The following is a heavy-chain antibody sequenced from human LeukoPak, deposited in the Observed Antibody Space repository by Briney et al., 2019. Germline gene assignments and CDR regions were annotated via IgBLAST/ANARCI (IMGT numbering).Heavy chain of an antibody. V-gene: IGHV1-2*06. CDR2: INPNSGGT. D-gene: IGHD5-18*01. Sequence: ASVKVSCKASGYTFTGYYMHWVRQAPGQGLEWMGRINPNSGGTNYAQKFQGRVTMTRDTSISTAYMELSRLRSDDTAVYYCARDGYSTKYYYYYYGMDVWGQGTTVTVSS. J-gene: IGHJ6*02. CDR1: GYTFTGYY. CDR3: ARDGYSTKYYYYYYGMDV.